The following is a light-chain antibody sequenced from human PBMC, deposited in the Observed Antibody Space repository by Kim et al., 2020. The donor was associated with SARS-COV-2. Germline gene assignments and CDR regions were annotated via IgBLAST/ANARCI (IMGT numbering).Light chain of an antibody. Sequence: VALGQTVSITCQGDSLRSYDATWYQQKPGQAPILVIYGKNNRPSGIPDRFSGSSSGNTASLTITGTQAGDEADYYCNSRDSNDNVVFGGGTKLTVL. CDR2: GKN. J-gene: IGLJ2*01. CDR3: NSRDSNDNVV. CDR1: SLRSYD. V-gene: IGLV3-19*01.